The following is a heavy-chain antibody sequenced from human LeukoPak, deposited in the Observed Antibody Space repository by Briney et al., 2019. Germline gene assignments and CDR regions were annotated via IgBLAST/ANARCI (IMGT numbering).Heavy chain of an antibody. CDR3: ARDFGSSTSLRWFDP. Sequence: PSETLSLTCTVSGGSISSGGYYWSWIRQPPGKGPEWIGYIYHSGSTYYNPSLKSRVTISVDRSKNQFSLKLSSVTAADTAVYNCARDFGSSTSLRWFDPWGQGTLVTVSS. D-gene: IGHD2-2*01. V-gene: IGHV4-30-2*01. CDR2: IYHSGST. J-gene: IGHJ5*02. CDR1: GGSISSGGYY.